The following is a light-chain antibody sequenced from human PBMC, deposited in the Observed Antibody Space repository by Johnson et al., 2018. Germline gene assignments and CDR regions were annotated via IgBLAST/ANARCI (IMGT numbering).Light chain of an antibody. Sequence: QSVLTQPPSVSAAPGQKVTISCSGSSSNIGNNYVSWYQQLPGTAPKLLIYENNKRPSGFPDRFSGSKSGTSATLGITGLQTGDEADYYRGAWDSSLSAGNVFGTGTKVTVL. CDR2: ENN. J-gene: IGLJ1*01. CDR1: SSNIGNNY. V-gene: IGLV1-51*02. CDR3: GAWDSSLSAGNV.